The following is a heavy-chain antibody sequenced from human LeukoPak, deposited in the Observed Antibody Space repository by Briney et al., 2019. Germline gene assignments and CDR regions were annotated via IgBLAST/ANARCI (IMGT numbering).Heavy chain of an antibody. V-gene: IGHV1-46*01. Sequence: ASVKVSCKASGYTFTGYYMHWVRQAPGQGLEWMGWINPNSGSTSYAQKFQGRVTMTRDTSTSTVYMELSSLRSEDTAVYYCARDGIVVVPAAPRHYYYYYYMDVWGKGTTVTVSS. CDR3: ARDGIVVVPAAPRHYYYYYYMDV. D-gene: IGHD2-2*01. J-gene: IGHJ6*03. CDR1: GYTFTGYY. CDR2: INPNSGST.